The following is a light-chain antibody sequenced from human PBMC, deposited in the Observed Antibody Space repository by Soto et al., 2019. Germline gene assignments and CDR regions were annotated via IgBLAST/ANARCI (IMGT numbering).Light chain of an antibody. CDR1: QSLVHSDGNTY. V-gene: IGKV2-30*02. J-gene: IGKJ1*01. CDR3: MQGTQWPRT. CDR2: RVS. Sequence: DVVLTQSPVSLPVTLGQPASISCMSSQSLVHSDGNTYLNWFQQRPGHSPRRLVYRVSNRDSGVPDNFSGSGSGTNVTQRIRSVEAEDIGVYYCMQGTQWPRTFGQGTKVEIK.